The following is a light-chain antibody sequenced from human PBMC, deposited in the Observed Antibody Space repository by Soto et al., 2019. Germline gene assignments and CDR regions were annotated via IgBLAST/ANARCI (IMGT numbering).Light chain of an antibody. Sequence: EIVLTQSPAILSLSPGERATLSCRASQSVSNSLAWFQQKAGQPPRLLIYDVSNRATGIPARFSGSGSGTDFTLTISSLEPEDFAVYYCQQGSYWPPLTFGGGTKVEIK. V-gene: IGKV3-11*01. CDR2: DVS. CDR3: QQGSYWPPLT. J-gene: IGKJ4*01. CDR1: QSVSNS.